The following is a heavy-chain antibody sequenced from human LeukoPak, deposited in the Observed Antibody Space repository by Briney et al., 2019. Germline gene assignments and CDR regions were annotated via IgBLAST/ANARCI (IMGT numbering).Heavy chain of an antibody. Sequence: ASVKVSCEASGYTFTSYDINWVRQATGQGLEWMGWMNPNSGNTGYAQKFQGRVTMTRNTSISTAYMELSSLRSEDTAVYYCARVGIAAAETNYYYYGMDVWGQGTTVTVSS. J-gene: IGHJ6*02. CDR1: GYTFTSYD. D-gene: IGHD6-13*01. CDR2: MNPNSGNT. V-gene: IGHV1-8*01. CDR3: ARVGIAAAETNYYYYGMDV.